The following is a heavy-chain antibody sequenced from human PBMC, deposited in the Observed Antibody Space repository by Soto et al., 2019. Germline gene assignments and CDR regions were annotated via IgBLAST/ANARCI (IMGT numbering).Heavy chain of an antibody. CDR1: GYTFSNYG. V-gene: IGHV1-18*01. Sequence: QVQLVQYGPEVKKPEASVKVSCQASGYTFSNYGISWVRQAPGQGLEWMGWIGPYNGNTDYAQNFQGRVTMTRDTSTNTAYMELRSLRSDDTALYYCARCYCSIGSCYTCWHFDLWGRGALLTVSS. CDR3: ARCYCSIGSCYTCWHFDL. CDR2: IGPYNGNT. J-gene: IGHJ2*01. D-gene: IGHD2-15*01.